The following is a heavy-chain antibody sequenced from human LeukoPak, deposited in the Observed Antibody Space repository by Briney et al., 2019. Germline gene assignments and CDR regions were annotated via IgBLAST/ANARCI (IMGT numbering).Heavy chain of an antibody. CDR1: GYSISSGYY. CDR3: ARDGNYYDSSGYVDY. V-gene: IGHV4-38-2*02. J-gene: IGHJ4*02. D-gene: IGHD3-22*01. Sequence: KTSETPSLTCTVSGYSISSGYYWGWIRQPPGKGLEWIGSIYHSGSTYYNPSLKSRVTISVDTSKNQFSLKLSSVTAADTAVYYCARDGNYYDSSGYVDYWGQGTLVTVSS. CDR2: IYHSGST.